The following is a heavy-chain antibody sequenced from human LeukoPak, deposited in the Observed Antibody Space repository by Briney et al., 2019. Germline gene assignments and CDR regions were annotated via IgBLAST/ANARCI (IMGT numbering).Heavy chain of an antibody. CDR3: ARDRGPPNIAAAPFGY. J-gene: IGHJ4*02. CDR2: INPNSGGT. CDR1: GYTFTGYY. D-gene: IGHD6-13*01. Sequence: ASVKVSCKASGYTFTGYYMHWVRQAPGQGLEWMGWINPNSGGTNYAQKFQGRVTMTRDTPISTAYMELSRLRSDDTAVYYCARDRGPPNIAAAPFGYWGQGTLVTVSS. V-gene: IGHV1-2*02.